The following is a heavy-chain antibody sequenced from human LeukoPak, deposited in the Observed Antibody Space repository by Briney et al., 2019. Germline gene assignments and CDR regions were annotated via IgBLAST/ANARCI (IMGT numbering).Heavy chain of an antibody. Sequence: GGSLRLSCAASGFTFSSYGMHWVRQAPGKGLEWVAFIRYDGSNKYYADSVEGRFTISRDNSRNTLYLQMNSLRAEDTAVYYCAKDGGYCSSTSCYPNSEYFDYWGQGTLVTVSS. CDR3: AKDGGYCSSTSCYPNSEYFDY. CDR2: IRYDGSNK. V-gene: IGHV3-30*02. J-gene: IGHJ4*02. CDR1: GFTFSSYG. D-gene: IGHD2-2*03.